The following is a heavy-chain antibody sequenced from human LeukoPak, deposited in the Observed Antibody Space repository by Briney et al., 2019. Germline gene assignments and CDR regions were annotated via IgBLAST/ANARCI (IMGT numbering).Heavy chain of an antibody. CDR1: GFTFSDYY. CDR3: ARLAYCGGDCYFTFDY. Sequence: GGSLRLSCAASGFTFSDYYMSWIRQAPGKGLEWVSYISSSGSTIYYADSVKGRFTISRGNAKNSLYLRMNSLRAEDTAVYYCARLAYCGGDCYFTFDYWGQGTLVTVSS. V-gene: IGHV3-11*01. D-gene: IGHD2-21*02. CDR2: ISSSGSTI. J-gene: IGHJ4*02.